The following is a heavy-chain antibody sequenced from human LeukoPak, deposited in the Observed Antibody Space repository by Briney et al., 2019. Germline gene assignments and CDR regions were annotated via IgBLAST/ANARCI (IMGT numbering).Heavy chain of an antibody. CDR3: ARYGPQSFDY. D-gene: IGHD4-17*01. V-gene: IGHV3-9*01. CDR2: ISWNSGSI. Sequence: GGSLRLSCAASGFTFDDYAMHWVRQAPGKGLEWVSGISWNSGSIGYADSVKGRFTISRDNAKNSLYLQMNSLRAEDTAVYYCARYGPQSFDYWGQGTLVTVSS. J-gene: IGHJ4*02. CDR1: GFTFDDYA.